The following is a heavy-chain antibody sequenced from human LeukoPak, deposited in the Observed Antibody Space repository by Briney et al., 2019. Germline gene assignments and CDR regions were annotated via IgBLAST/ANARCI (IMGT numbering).Heavy chain of an antibody. CDR1: GFTFTSSA. V-gene: IGHV1-58*02. D-gene: IGHD3-10*01. Sequence: ASVKVSCKASGFTFTSSAMQWVRQARGQRLEWIGWIVVGSGNTNYAQKFQERVTITRDMSTSTAYMELSSLRSEDTAVYYCAASITMVRGEEAFDIWGQGTMVTVSS. CDR2: IVVGSGNT. CDR3: AASITMVRGEEAFDI. J-gene: IGHJ3*02.